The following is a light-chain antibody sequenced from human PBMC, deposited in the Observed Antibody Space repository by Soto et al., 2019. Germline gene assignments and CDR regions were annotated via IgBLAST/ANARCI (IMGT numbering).Light chain of an antibody. Sequence: DIQMTQSPSTLSASVGDRVTITCRASQSISSWLAWYQQKPGKAPKLLIYKASSLESGVTSRFSGSGSGTDFTLTISSLQPDDFATYYCQQPFTFGPGTKVDIK. CDR2: KAS. V-gene: IGKV1-5*03. CDR3: QQPFT. CDR1: QSISSW. J-gene: IGKJ3*01.